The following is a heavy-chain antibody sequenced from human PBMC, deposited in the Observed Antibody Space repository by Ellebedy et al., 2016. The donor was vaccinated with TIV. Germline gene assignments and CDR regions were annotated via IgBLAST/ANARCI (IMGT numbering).Heavy chain of an antibody. Sequence: GESLKISXAASGFTFSSYGMHWVRQAPGNGLEWVAVICYDGSNKYYADSVKGRFTISRDNSKNTLYLQMNSLRAEDTAVYYCAKAALMRCGGDCYWTDYWGQGTLVTVSS. CDR1: GFTFSSYG. D-gene: IGHD2-21*01. V-gene: IGHV3-30*02. CDR2: ICYDGSNK. CDR3: AKAALMRCGGDCYWTDY. J-gene: IGHJ4*02.